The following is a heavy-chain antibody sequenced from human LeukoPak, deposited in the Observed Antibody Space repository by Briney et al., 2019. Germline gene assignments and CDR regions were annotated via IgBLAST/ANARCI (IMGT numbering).Heavy chain of an antibody. Sequence: SVKVSCKASGGTFSSYAISWVRQAPGQGLEWMGRIIPILGIANYAQKFQGRVTITTDESTSTAYMELSSLRSEDTAVYYCARAVPRSSSTRPLAFDIWGQGTMVTVSS. CDR2: IIPILGIA. CDR1: GGTFSSYA. V-gene: IGHV1-69*04. CDR3: ARAVPRSSSTRPLAFDI. D-gene: IGHD6-6*01. J-gene: IGHJ3*02.